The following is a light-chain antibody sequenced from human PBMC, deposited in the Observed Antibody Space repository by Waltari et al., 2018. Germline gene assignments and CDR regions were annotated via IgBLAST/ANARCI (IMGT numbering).Light chain of an antibody. CDR1: QSVSSY. Sequence: EIVLTQSPATLSLSPGARATLSCRASQSVSSYLAWYQQKPGQAPRLLIYDASNRATGIPARFSGSGSVTDFTLTISSLEPEDFAVYYCQRRSNWPPITFGQGTRLEIK. CDR3: QRRSNWPPIT. V-gene: IGKV3-11*01. CDR2: DAS. J-gene: IGKJ5*01.